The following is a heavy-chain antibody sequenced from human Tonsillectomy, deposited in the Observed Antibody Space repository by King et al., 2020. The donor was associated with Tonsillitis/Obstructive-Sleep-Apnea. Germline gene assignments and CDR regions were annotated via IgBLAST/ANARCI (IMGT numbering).Heavy chain of an antibody. D-gene: IGHD6-19*01. CDR2: INHSGST. J-gene: IGHJ4*02. V-gene: IGHV4-34*01. CDR1: GGSFSGYY. Sequence: VQLQQWGAGLLKPSEILSLTCAVYGGSFSGYYWSCLRQPPGKGREWSGEINHSGSTNYNPALTSRGPISVDTSKNQVSLKLSSVTAADTAVYYCARYAVAGMYYFDYWGQGTLVTVSS. CDR3: ARYAVAGMYYFDY.